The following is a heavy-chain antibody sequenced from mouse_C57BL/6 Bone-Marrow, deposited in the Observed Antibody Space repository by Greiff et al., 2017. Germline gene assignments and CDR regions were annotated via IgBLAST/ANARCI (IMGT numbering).Heavy chain of an antibody. J-gene: IGHJ1*03. CDR2: INPNYGTT. CDR1: GYSFTDYN. Sequence: EVQLQESGPELVKPGASVKISCKASGYSFTDYNMNWVKQSNGKSLEWIGVINPNYGTTSYNQKFKGKATLTVDKSSSTAYMQLNSLTSAYSAVYYCEEYYYGSSPYWYCDVWGTGTTVTVSS. V-gene: IGHV1-39*01. CDR3: EEYYYGSSPYWYCDV. D-gene: IGHD1-1*01.